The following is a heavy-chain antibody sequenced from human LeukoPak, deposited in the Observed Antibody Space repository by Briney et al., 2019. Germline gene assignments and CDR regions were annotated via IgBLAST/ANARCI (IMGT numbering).Heavy chain of an antibody. D-gene: IGHD6-13*01. V-gene: IGHV4-39*02. CDR1: GGSVSNDNSY. J-gene: IGHJ4*02. CDR2: LSYSGST. Sequence: SETLSLTCTVSGGSVSNDNSYWGWIRQSPGKGLEWIGSLSYSGSTYYNPSLKSRVTMSVDTSKNHFSLKLSSVAAADTAVYYCARVLAAAAHSDFWGQGTLVTVSS. CDR3: ARVLAAAAHSDF.